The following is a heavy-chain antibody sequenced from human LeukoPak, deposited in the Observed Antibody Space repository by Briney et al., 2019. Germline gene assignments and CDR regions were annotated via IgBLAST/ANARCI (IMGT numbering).Heavy chain of an antibody. CDR2: ISSSGSTI. J-gene: IGHJ4*02. Sequence: GGSLRLSCAASGFTFSSYEMNWVRQAPGKGLEWVSYISSSGSTIYYADSVKGRFTISRDNAKNSLYLQMNSLRAEDTAVYYCAREGSGSGGPEGFDYWGQGTLVTVSS. D-gene: IGHD2-15*01. V-gene: IGHV3-48*03. CDR3: AREGSGSGGPEGFDY. CDR1: GFTFSSYE.